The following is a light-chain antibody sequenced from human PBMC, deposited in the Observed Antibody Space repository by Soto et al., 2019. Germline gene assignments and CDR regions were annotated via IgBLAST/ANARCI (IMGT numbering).Light chain of an antibody. CDR3: QQYGSSST. Sequence: DIVLMQSPGTVSLSPGERATLSCRASQSVRNSYLAWYQQKPGQAPRLLIYGASSRATGIPDRFSGSGSGTDFTLTISRLEPEDFAVYYCQQYGSSSTFGQGTKVDIK. CDR1: QSVRNSY. J-gene: IGKJ1*01. V-gene: IGKV3-20*01. CDR2: GAS.